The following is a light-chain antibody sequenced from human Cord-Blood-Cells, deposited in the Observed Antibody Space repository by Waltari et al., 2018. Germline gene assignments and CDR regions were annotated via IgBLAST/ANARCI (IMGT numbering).Light chain of an antibody. J-gene: IGKJ2*03. CDR2: KAS. CDR3: QQYNSYSPYS. V-gene: IGKV1-5*03. CDR1: QSISSW. Sequence: DIQMTQSPSPLSASVGDRFTSTCRASQSISSWLAWYQQKPGKAPKLLIYKASSLESGVPSRFSGSGSGTEFTLTISSLQPDDFATYYCQQYNSYSPYSFGQGTKLEIK.